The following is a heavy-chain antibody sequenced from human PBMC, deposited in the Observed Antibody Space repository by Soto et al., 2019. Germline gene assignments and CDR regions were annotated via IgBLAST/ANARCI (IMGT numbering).Heavy chain of an antibody. J-gene: IGHJ4*02. V-gene: IGHV4-30-4*01. D-gene: IGHD3-22*01. CDR3: ARIPSGYDSGGYDDY. CDR2: IYYSGST. Sequence: PSETLSLTCTVSGGSISSGDYYWSWIRQPPGKGLEWIGYIYYSGSTYYNPSLKSRVTISVDTSKNQFSLKLSSVTAADTAVYYCARIPSGYDSGGYDDYWGQGTLVTVSS. CDR1: GGSISSGDYY.